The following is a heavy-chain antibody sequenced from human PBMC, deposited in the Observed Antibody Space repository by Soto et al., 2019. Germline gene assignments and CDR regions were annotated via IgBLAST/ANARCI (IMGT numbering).Heavy chain of an antibody. Sequence: QVQLVQSGAEVKKPGASVKVSCKASGYSLTSYAIYWVRQAPGQRLEWMGWINAGNGNTKYSQKLQGRVTFTGDTSASTAHMELSSLRSEDTAVYFCARGVENIVVVLDVFGYYGMDVWGQGTTVTVSS. D-gene: IGHD2-2*01. J-gene: IGHJ6*02. CDR2: INAGNGNT. CDR1: GYSLTSYA. CDR3: ARGVENIVVVLDVFGYYGMDV. V-gene: IGHV1-3*01.